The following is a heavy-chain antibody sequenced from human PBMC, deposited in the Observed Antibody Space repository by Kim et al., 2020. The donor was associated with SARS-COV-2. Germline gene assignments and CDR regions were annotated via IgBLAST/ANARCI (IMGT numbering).Heavy chain of an antibody. CDR2: IRSKAYGGTT. CDR3: TRDTGLYHYDSSGYYPRSITSYWYFDL. J-gene: IGHJ2*01. Sequence: GGSLRLSCTASGFTFGDSAMSWFRQAPGKGLEWVGFIRSKAYGGTTEYAASVKGRFTISRDDSKSIAYLQMNSLKTEDTAVYYCTRDTGLYHYDSSGYYPRSITSYWYFDLWGLGTLVTVSS. CDR1: GFTFGDSA. V-gene: IGHV3-49*03. D-gene: IGHD3-22*01.